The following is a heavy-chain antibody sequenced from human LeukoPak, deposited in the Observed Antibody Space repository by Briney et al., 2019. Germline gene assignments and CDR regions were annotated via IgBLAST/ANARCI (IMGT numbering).Heavy chain of an antibody. V-gene: IGHV1-2*02. D-gene: IGHD3-10*01. CDR2: INPNSGGT. Sequence: ASVKVSCKASGYTFTGYYMHWVRQAPGQGLEWMGWINPNSGGTNYAQKFQGRVTMTRDTSITTAYMELTSLRSDDTAVYYCARDLFYSVSGTYYNVGRVYNYWGQGTLVTVSS. CDR1: GYTFTGYY. CDR3: ARDLFYSVSGTYYNVGRVYNY. J-gene: IGHJ4*02.